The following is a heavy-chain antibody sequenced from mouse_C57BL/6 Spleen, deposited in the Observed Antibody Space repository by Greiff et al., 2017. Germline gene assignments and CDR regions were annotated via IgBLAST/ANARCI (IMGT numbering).Heavy chain of an antibody. J-gene: IGHJ2*01. CDR2: IYPGDGDT. CDR1: GYAFSSSW. V-gene: IGHV1-82*01. CDR3: ASETTVVNY. D-gene: IGHD1-1*01. Sequence: VQLQQSGPELVKPGASVKISCKASGYAFSSSWMNWVTQRPGKGLEWIGRIYPGDGDTNYNGKFKGKATLTADKSSSTAYMQLSSLTSEDSAVYFCASETTVVNYWGQGTTLTVSS.